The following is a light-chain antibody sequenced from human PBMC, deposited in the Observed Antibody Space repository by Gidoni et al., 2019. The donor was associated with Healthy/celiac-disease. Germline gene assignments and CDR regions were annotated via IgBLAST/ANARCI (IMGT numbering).Light chain of an antibody. CDR1: QGISNS. Sequence: DIQMTQSPSSLSASVGDRVTITCRASQGISNSLAWYQQKPGKAPKLLLYAASRLESGVPSRFSGSGSGTDYTLTISSLQPEDFATYYCQQYYSTPPGAFTFGPGTKVDIK. CDR3: QQYYSTPPGAFT. J-gene: IGKJ3*01. V-gene: IGKV1-NL1*01. CDR2: AAS.